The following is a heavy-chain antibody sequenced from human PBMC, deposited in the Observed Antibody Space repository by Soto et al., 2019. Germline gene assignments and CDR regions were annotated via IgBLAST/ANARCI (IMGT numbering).Heavy chain of an antibody. D-gene: IGHD6-6*01. V-gene: IGHV1-69*13. Sequence: GASVKVSCKASGGTFSSYAISWVRQAPGQGLEWMGGIIPIFGTANYAQKFQGRVTITADESTSTAYMELSSLRSEDTAVYYCARFDIAARPRYYYYSGMDVWGKGTTVPVSS. CDR1: GGTFSSYA. CDR3: ARFDIAARPRYYYYSGMDV. J-gene: IGHJ6*04. CDR2: IIPIFGTA.